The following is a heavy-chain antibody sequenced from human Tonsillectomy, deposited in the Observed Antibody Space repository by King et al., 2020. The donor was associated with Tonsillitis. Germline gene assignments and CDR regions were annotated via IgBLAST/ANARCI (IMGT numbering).Heavy chain of an antibody. J-gene: IGHJ1*01. CDR3: ASLGRLRYFDWSPTRAGYFQH. CDR2: INHSGST. CDR1: GGSFSVYY. Sequence: VQLQQWGAGLLKPSETLSLTCAVYGGSFSVYYWSWIRQPPGKGLEWIGEINHSGSTNYNPSLKSRVTISVDTSKNQFSLKLSSVTAADTAVYYCASLGRLRYFDWSPTRAGYFQHWGQGTLVTVSS. V-gene: IGHV4-34*01. D-gene: IGHD3-9*01.